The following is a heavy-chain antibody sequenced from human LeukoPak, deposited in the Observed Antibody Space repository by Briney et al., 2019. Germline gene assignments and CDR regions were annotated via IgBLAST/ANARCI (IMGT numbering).Heavy chain of an antibody. CDR1: GGSISSYY. Sequence: SETLSLTCTVSGGSISSYYWSWIRQPPGKGLEWIGSIYYSGSTYYNPSLKSRVTISVDTSKNQFSLKLSSVTAADTAVYYCARLGAAAGRAGKWFDPWGQGTLVTVSS. V-gene: IGHV4-59*05. J-gene: IGHJ5*02. CDR3: ARLGAAAGRAGKWFDP. CDR2: IYYSGST. D-gene: IGHD6-13*01.